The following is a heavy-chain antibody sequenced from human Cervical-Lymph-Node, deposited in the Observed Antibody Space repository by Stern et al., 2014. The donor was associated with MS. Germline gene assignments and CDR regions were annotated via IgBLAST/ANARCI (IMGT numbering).Heavy chain of an antibody. D-gene: IGHD2-2*01. CDR2: IYNTGIT. V-gene: IGHV4-30-4*01. CDR3: ARDVYQPSLYSYNMDV. CDR1: GGSISRGDFY. Sequence: QLQLQESGPGLVKPSQTLSLTCTVSGGSISRGDFYWSWIRQSPGKGLEWIGHIYNTGITQYNPSLKGRVTMSIDTSKHQFSLSLGSVTAADTAVYYCARDVYQPSLYSYNMDVWGPGTTVSVSS. J-gene: IGHJ6*02.